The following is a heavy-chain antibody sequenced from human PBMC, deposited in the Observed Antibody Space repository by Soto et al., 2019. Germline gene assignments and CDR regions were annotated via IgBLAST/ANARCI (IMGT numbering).Heavy chain of an antibody. J-gene: IGHJ6*02. CDR2: IYYSGST. CDR3: AASCVACGGFNYYGMDV. CDR1: GGSISSGGYY. V-gene: IGHV4-31*03. D-gene: IGHD5-12*01. Sequence: QVQLQESGPGLVKPSQTLSLTCTVSGGSISSGGYYWSWIRQHPGKGLEWIGYIYYSGSTYYNPSLKSRVTIAVDTSKNQFSLKLSSVTAADTAVYYCAASCVACGGFNYYGMDVWGQGTTVTVSS.